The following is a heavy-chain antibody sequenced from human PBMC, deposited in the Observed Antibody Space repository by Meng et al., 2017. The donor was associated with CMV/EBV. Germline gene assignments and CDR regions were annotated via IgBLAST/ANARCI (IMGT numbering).Heavy chain of an antibody. CDR1: GFTFSDYY. Sequence: SCAASGFTFSDYYMSWIRQAPGKGLEWVSYISSSGSTIYYADSVKGRFTISRDNAKNSLSLHMTSLRGEDTAVYYCARGADYGDPSPRIFDYWGQGTLVTVSS. CDR2: ISSSGSTI. D-gene: IGHD4/OR15-4a*01. J-gene: IGHJ4*02. V-gene: IGHV3-11*04. CDR3: ARGADYGDPSPRIFDY.